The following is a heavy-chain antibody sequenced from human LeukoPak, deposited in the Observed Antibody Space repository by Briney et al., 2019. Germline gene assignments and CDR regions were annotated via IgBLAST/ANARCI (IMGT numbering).Heavy chain of an antibody. CDR3: AKDLANSWTIDY. D-gene: IGHD1-1*01. J-gene: IGHJ4*02. CDR1: GFTVSSNY. CDR2: ISYSGSEK. V-gene: IGHV3-30*18. Sequence: GGSLRLSCAASGFTVSSNYMSWVRQAPGKGLEWVALISYSGSEKYYADSVEGRFTISRDNSRNTLYLQMNSLSVEDTAFYCAKDLANSWTIDYWGQGTLVTVSS.